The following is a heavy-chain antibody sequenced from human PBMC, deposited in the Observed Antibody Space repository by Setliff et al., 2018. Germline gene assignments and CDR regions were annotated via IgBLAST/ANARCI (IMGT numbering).Heavy chain of an antibody. D-gene: IGHD5-18*01. CDR3: VREGVDTRSSTDYRYYMDV. CDR1: GYRFSNYG. J-gene: IGHJ6*03. V-gene: IGHV1-46*01. CDR2: IDPSGDYT. Sequence: ASVKVSCKASGYRFSNYGINWVRQAPGQGLEWMGIIDPSGDYTTYAQKFQGRVTIITDESTTTAYMELSSLGSEDTAVYYCVREGVDTRSSTDYRYYMDVWGKGTTVTVSS.